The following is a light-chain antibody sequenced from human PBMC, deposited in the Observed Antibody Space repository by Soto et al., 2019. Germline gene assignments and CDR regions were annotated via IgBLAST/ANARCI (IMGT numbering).Light chain of an antibody. CDR1: ISDFVVYNY. CDR2: EVT. J-gene: IGLJ1*01. CDR3: NSYTTLSNRV. V-gene: IGLV2-14*01. Sequence: QSVLTQPASVSGSPGQSITISCTGTISDFVVYNYVSWYQQHPGKAPKLLIYEVTNRPSGVSNRFSGSKSGNTASLTISGLQAEDEANYYCNSYTTLSNRVFGTGTKVTVL.